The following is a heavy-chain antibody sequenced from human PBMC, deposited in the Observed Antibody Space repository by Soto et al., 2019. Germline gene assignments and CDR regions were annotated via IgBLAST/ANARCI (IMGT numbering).Heavy chain of an antibody. V-gene: IGHV4-31*03. CDR3: ARDADYGGSRGGMDV. J-gene: IGHJ6*02. CDR2: IYYSGST. CDR1: GGSVNNANYF. D-gene: IGHD4-17*01. Sequence: QVRLEESGPGLVKPSETLSLICSVSGGSVNNANYFWNWIRRHPENGLEWIGYIYYSGSTRYNPSFKTRATLSIDTSKNQFSLRLSSVTVADTGVYFCARDADYGGSRGGMDVWGRGTTVTVSS.